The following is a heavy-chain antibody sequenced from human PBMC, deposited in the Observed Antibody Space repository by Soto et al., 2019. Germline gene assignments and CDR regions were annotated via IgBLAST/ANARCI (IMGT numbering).Heavy chain of an antibody. CDR1: GFTFSSYW. CDR2: IKQDGSKK. J-gene: IGHJ4*02. CDR3: ARATCSSSTCYAVYFDS. D-gene: IGHD2-2*01. V-gene: IGHV3-7*01. Sequence: EVQLVESGGGLVQPGGSLRLSCVASGFTFSSYWMSWVRQAPGKGLERVANIKQDGSKKYYVDSVKGRFTISRDNAKNSLYLEMNSLRAEDTAVYYCARATCSSSTCYAVYFDSWGQGTLVTVSS.